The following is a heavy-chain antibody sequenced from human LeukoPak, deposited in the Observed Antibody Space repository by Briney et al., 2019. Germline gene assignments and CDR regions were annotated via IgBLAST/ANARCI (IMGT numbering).Heavy chain of an antibody. CDR1: GGSMRSHY. V-gene: IGHV4-59*11. D-gene: IGHD4-17*01. Sequence: SETLSLTCTVSGGSMRSHYWNWIRQSPGKGLEWIGYIYDSGSTNYNPSLKNRVTISVDTSKNQFSLKLSSVTAADTALYYCARDLGRDYGDYVFDPWGQGTLVIVSS. CDR3: ARDLGRDYGDYVFDP. J-gene: IGHJ5*02. CDR2: IYDSGST.